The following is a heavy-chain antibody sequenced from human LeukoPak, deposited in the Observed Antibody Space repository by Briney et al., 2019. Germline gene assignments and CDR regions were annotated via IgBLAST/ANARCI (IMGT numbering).Heavy chain of an antibody. D-gene: IGHD3-22*01. V-gene: IGHV4-39*07. J-gene: IGHJ4*02. CDR2: IYHSGST. CDR3: ARARDYDSSGYYLRYFDY. CDR1: GGSISSSNYY. Sequence: KTSETLSLTCTVSGGSISSSNYYWGWIRQPPGKGLEWIGNIYHSGSTYYNPSLKSRVTISVDTSKNQFSLKLSSVTAADTAVYYCARARDYDSSGYYLRYFDYWGQGTLVTVSS.